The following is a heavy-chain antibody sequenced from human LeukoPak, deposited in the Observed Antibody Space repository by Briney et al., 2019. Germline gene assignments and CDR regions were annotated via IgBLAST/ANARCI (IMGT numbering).Heavy chain of an antibody. V-gene: IGHV3-30*03. CDR2: ISYDGSNK. CDR1: GFTFSSYG. CDR3: VLSQTEFFDY. Sequence: PGGSLRLSCAASGFTFSSYGMHWVRQAPGKGLEWVAVISYDGSNKYYADSVKGRFIISRDNSKNTLYLQMNSLRAEDTAVYYCVLSQTEFFDYWGQGTLVTVSS. D-gene: IGHD2/OR15-2a*01. J-gene: IGHJ4*02.